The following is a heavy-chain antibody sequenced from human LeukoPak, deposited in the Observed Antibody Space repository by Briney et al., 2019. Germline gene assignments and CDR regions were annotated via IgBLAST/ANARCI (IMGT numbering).Heavy chain of an antibody. J-gene: IGHJ6*03. D-gene: IGHD6-19*01. V-gene: IGHV7-4-1*02. Sequence: RASVKVSCKASGYTFTSYAMNWVRQAPGQGLEWMGWINTNTGNPTYAQGFTGRFVFSLDTSVSTAYLQISSLKAEDTAVYYCARTYSSGWYGNYYYYMDVWGQGTMVTVSS. CDR2: INTNTGNP. CDR1: GYTFTSYA. CDR3: ARTYSSGWYGNYYYYMDV.